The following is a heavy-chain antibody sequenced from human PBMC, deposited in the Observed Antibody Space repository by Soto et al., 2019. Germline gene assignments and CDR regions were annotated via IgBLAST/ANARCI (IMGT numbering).Heavy chain of an antibody. CDR3: AKEEGDITMVRGVILFGAFDI. D-gene: IGHD3-10*01. V-gene: IGHV3-23*01. Sequence: AGGSLRLSCVASGFTFSSYAMSWVRQAPGKGLEWVSAISGSGGSIYYADSVKGRFTISRDNSKNTLYLQMNSLRAEDTAVYYCAKEEGDITMVRGVILFGAFDIWGQGTMVTVSS. CDR2: ISGSGGSI. J-gene: IGHJ3*02. CDR1: GFTFSSYA.